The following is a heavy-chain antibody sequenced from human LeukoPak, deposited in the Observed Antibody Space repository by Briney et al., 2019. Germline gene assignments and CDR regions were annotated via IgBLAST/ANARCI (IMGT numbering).Heavy chain of an antibody. Sequence: PGGSLRLSCAASGFSFTTYWMSWVRQAQGKGLEWVANINQDGTEKYYVDSVKGRFTISRDNGKNSLYPQMNSPRVEDTAVYYCAKLAKYFYGAETFYFFEHWGQGTPVTASS. CDR3: AKLAKYFYGAETFYFFEH. CDR1: GFSFTTYW. V-gene: IGHV3-7*01. CDR2: INQDGTEK. D-gene: IGHD3-10*01. J-gene: IGHJ4*02.